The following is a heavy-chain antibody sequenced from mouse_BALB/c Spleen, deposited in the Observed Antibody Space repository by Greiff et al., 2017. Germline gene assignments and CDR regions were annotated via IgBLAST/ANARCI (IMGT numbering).Heavy chain of an antibody. Sequence: VQLQQSGAELVRPGSSVKISCKASGYAFSSYWMNWVKQRPGQGLEWIGQIYPGDGDTNYNGKFKGKATLTADKSSSTAYMQLSSLTSEDSAVYFCARGNYRYEMYYFDYWGQGTTLTVSS. CDR2: IYPGDGDT. J-gene: IGHJ2*01. D-gene: IGHD2-14*01. V-gene: IGHV1-80*01. CDR1: GYAFSSYW. CDR3: ARGNYRYEMYYFDY.